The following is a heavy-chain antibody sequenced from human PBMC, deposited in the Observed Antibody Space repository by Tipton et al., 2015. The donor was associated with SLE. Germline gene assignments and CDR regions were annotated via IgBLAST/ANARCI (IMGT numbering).Heavy chain of an antibody. CDR3: ARDSVGRIAVAFGAFDS. Sequence: QVQLVQSGAEVKKPGASVKVSCKASGYTFTSYGISWVRQAPGQGLEWMRGIIPILGIANYAQKFQGRVTITADKSTSTAYMELSSLRSEDTAVYYCARDSVGRIAVAFGAFDSWGQGTMVTVSS. CDR2: IIPILGIA. J-gene: IGHJ3*02. V-gene: IGHV1-69*10. CDR1: GYTFTSYG. D-gene: IGHD6-19*01.